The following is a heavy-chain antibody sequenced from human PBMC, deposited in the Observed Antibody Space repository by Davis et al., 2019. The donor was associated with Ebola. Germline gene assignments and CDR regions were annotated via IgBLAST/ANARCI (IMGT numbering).Heavy chain of an antibody. CDR2: LGTSADT. CDR1: GFVFRNYV. D-gene: IGHD3-9*01. V-gene: IGHV3-23*01. CDR3: ARVNAVTGYSRFDP. J-gene: IGHJ5*02. Sequence: GESLKISCAASGFVFRNYVMSWVRQAPGKGLEWVSTLGTSADTYYADSVKGRFTISRDNSKNTLYLQMSSLRGEDTAVYHCARVNAVTGYSRFDPWGQGTLVTVSS.